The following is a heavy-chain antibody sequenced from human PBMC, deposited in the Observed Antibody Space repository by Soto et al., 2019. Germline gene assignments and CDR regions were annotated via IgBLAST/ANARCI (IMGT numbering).Heavy chain of an antibody. CDR2: INASNGRT. CDR1: GYTFTSYY. J-gene: IGHJ4*01. D-gene: IGHD4-4*01. Sequence: GASVKVSCKASGYTFTSYYIHWVRQAPGQGLEWMGIINASNGRTNYAQKFQGRVTMTRDTSTTTIYMEVSSLRSEDTAVYYCARDAATTAYQYYFDNWG. CDR3: ARDAATTAYQYYFDN. V-gene: IGHV1-46*01.